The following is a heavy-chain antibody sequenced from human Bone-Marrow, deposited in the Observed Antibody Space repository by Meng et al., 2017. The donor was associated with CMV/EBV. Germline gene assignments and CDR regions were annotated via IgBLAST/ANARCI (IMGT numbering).Heavy chain of an antibody. CDR2: IRSSGSDK. V-gene: IGHV3-30*02. CDR1: GFTVSSNY. J-gene: IGHJ4*03. CDR3: VRDVALSFDT. Sequence: GGSLRLSCAASGFTVSSNYMSWVRQAPGKGLEWVAFIRSSGSDKYYVDSVKGRFSISRDNSKNTLHLQMNSLRVEDTALYYCVRDVALSFDTWGQGTWVTVSS.